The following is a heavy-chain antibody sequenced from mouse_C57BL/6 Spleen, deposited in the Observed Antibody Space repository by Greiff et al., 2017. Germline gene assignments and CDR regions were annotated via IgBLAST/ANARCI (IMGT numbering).Heavy chain of an antibody. J-gene: IGHJ3*01. CDR3: TRWVYDGYWAY. CDR1: GYTFTDYE. V-gene: IGHV1-15*01. Sequence: VQLQQSGAELVRPGASVTLSCKASGYTFTDYEMHWVKQTPVHGLEWIGAIDPETGGTAYNQKFKGKAILTADKSSSTAYMELRSLTSEDSAVYYCTRWVYDGYWAYWGQGTLVTVSA. D-gene: IGHD2-3*01. CDR2: IDPETGGT.